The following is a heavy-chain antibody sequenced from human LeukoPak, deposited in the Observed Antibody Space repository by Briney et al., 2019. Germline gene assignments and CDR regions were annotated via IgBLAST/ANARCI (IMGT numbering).Heavy chain of an antibody. V-gene: IGHV3-66*02. CDR2: IHSGGTT. CDR1: GFTVSARY. CDR3: ARSWDERLNFDY. D-gene: IGHD1-1*01. J-gene: IGHJ4*02. Sequence: GGSLRLSCAASGFTVSARYMNWVRRAPGKGLEWLSVIHSGGTTDYTDSVRGRFTISRDNSKNILYLQMNSLTTEDTAVYYCARSWDERLNFDYWGQGTLVTVSS.